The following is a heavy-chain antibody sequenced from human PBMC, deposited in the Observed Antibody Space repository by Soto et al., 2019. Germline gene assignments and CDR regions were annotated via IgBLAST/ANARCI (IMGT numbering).Heavy chain of an antibody. V-gene: IGHV1-69*13. J-gene: IGHJ4*02. CDR2: IIPMFGTP. CDR1: GGTFNRQD. D-gene: IGHD5-12*01. Sequence: SVMVSLKASGGTFNRQDMKWVRQAPGRGLEWMGGIIPMFGTPRYAEKFQDRVTITAGESTGTAYLELSSLTSEDTAVYYCATSKGRDGYGFDYWRPGTLVAVPQ. CDR3: ATSKGRDGYGFDY.